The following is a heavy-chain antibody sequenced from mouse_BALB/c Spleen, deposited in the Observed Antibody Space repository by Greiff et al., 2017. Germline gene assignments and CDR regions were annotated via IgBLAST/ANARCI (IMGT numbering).Heavy chain of an antibody. J-gene: IGHJ4*01. V-gene: IGHV1-69*02. Sequence: VQLQQPGAELVRPGASVKLSCKASGYTFTSYWINWVKQRPGQGLEWIGNIYPSDSYTNYNQKFKDKATLTVDKSSSTAYMQLSSTTSEDSAVYYCRVTHNCDMDYWGEGTSVTVSS. CDR3: RVTHNCDMDY. CDR1: GYTFTSYW. CDR2: IYPSDSYT. D-gene: IGHD2-13*01.